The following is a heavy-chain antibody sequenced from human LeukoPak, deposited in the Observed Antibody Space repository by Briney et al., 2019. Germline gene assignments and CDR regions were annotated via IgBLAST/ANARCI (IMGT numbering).Heavy chain of an antibody. Sequence: ASVKVSCKTSGYTFTDYYIQWVRQPPGQGLERVGWINPNNGGANYAQKFQGRVTMTRDTSISTAYMEVNRLKSDDTAVYYCARDQGHTDPQGVDHWGQGTLVTVSS. J-gene: IGHJ4*02. CDR3: ARDQGHTDPQGVDH. D-gene: IGHD2-2*02. CDR2: INPNNGGA. V-gene: IGHV1-2*02. CDR1: GYTFTDYY.